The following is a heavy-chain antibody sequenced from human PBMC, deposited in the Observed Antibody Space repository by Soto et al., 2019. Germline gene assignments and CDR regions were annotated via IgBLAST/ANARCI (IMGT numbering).Heavy chain of an antibody. V-gene: IGHV4-59*08. Sequence: PSETLSLTCTVSGGSISSYYWTWSRQPPGKGLEWIGFIYNSGSTHYNPSLRSRVTISVDTSKNQFSLKLRSVTAADTAVYYCASMGYHYGSGSYPLDDWGQGTLVNFS. J-gene: IGHJ4*02. D-gene: IGHD3-10*01. CDR2: IYNSGST. CDR3: ASMGYHYGSGSYPLDD. CDR1: GGSISSYY.